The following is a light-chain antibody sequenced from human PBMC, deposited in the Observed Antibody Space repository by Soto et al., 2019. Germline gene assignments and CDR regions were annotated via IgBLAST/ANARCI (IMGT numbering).Light chain of an antibody. CDR1: SSDVGGYNY. CDR3: CSYAGSYTPYYV. V-gene: IGLV2-11*01. J-gene: IGLJ1*01. Sequence: QSVLTQPRSVSGSPGQSVTISCTGTSSDVGGYNYVSWYQQHPGKAPKLMIYDVSKRPSGVPDRFSGSKSGNTASLTISGLQAEDEADYYWCSYAGSYTPYYVFGTGTKVTV. CDR2: DVS.